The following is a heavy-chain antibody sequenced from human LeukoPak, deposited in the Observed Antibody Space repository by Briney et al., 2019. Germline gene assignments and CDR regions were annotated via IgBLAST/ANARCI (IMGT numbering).Heavy chain of an antibody. V-gene: IGHV1-18*01. CDR1: GYTFTSYG. D-gene: IGHD3-9*01. CDR3: AAGYPDYYNYGMDV. J-gene: IGHJ6*02. Sequence: ASVKVSCKASGYTFTSYGTSWVRQAPGQGLEWMGWISAYNGNTNYAQKLQGRVTMTTDTSTSTAYMELRSLRSDDTAVYYCAAGYPDYYNYGMDVWGQGTTVTVSS. CDR2: ISAYNGNT.